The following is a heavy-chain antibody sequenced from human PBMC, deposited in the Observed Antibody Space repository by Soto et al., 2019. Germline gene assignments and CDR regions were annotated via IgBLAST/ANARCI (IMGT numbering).Heavy chain of an antibody. J-gene: IGHJ6*02. Sequence: QVQLVQSGAEVKKPGASVKVSCKASGYTFTSYGISWVRQAPGQGLEWMGWISAYNGNTNYAQKLQGRVTMTTDTSTSTAYMEQRSLRSDDTAVYYCARVMTTVTTQTYSYYGMDVWGQGTTVTVSS. D-gene: IGHD4-17*01. CDR2: ISAYNGNT. CDR1: GYTFTSYG. CDR3: ARVMTTVTTQTYSYYGMDV. V-gene: IGHV1-18*01.